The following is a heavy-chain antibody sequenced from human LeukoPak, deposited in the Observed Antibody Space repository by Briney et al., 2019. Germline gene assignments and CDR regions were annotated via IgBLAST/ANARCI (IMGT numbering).Heavy chain of an antibody. Sequence: EESLKISCKGSGYNFASYWIVWVRQMPGKGLEWMGIIYPGDSDTRYSPSFQGQVTISADKSISTAYLQWSSPKASDTAIYYCARHISSYDFWSGYHTPPDYWGQGTLVTVSS. D-gene: IGHD3-3*01. CDR2: IYPGDSDT. CDR1: GYNFASYW. J-gene: IGHJ4*02. CDR3: ARHISSYDFWSGYHTPPDY. V-gene: IGHV5-51*01.